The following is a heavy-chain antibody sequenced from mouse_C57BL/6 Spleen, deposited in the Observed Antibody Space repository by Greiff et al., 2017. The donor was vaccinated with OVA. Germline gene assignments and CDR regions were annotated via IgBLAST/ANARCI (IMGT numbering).Heavy chain of an antibody. CDR2: ISDGGSYT. J-gene: IGHJ4*01. V-gene: IGHV5-4*01. CDR3: ARDDYYGSSYGYYAMDY. Sequence: EVMLVESGGGLVKPGGSLKLSCAASGFTFSSYAMSWVRQTPEKRLEWVATISDGGSYTYYPDNVKGRFTISRDNAKNNLYLQMSHLKSEDTAMYYCARDDYYGSSYGYYAMDYWGQGTSVTVSS. D-gene: IGHD1-1*01. CDR1: GFTFSSYA.